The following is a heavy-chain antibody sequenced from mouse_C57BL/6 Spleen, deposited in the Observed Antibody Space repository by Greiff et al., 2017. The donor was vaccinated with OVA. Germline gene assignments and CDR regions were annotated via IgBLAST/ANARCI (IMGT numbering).Heavy chain of an antibody. Sequence: VQLQQSGPELVKPGASVKISCKASGYAFSSSWMNWVKQRPGKGLEWIGRIYPGDGDTNYNGKFKGKATLTADKSSSTAYMQLSSLTSEDSAVYFCARGWTGYYFDYWGQGTTLTVSS. CDR3: ARGWTGYYFDY. D-gene: IGHD4-1*01. CDR2: IYPGDGDT. V-gene: IGHV1-82*01. CDR1: GYAFSSSW. J-gene: IGHJ2*01.